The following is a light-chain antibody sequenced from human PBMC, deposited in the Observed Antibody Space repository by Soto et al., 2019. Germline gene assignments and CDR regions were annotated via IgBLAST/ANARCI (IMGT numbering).Light chain of an antibody. CDR3: QQYDSYMYA. J-gene: IGKJ2*01. CDR1: QSVRNN. CDR2: GAS. V-gene: IGKV3-15*01. Sequence: EIVMSQSPATLSVSPGERATLSCRASQSVRNNLAWYQQRPGQAPRLLMYGASTRPSGIPARFPDGGSGTDFTLTITSLQSEEFAVYYCQQYDSYMYAFGQGTKVEI.